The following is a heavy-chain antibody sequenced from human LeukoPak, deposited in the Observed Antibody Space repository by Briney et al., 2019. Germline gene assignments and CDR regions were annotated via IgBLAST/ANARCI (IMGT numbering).Heavy chain of an antibody. V-gene: IGHV1-46*01. CDR2: INPSVGSA. J-gene: IGHJ4*02. CDR1: GYTFSNYY. D-gene: IGHD3-10*01. Sequence: ASAKVSCKASGYTFSNYYMHWVRQAPGQGLEWMGIINPSVGSASSAQKFQGRVTMTGDTSTSTVYMELSSLRSDDTAVYYCARDYHGSGSLTTFDYWGQGTLVTVSS. CDR3: ARDYHGSGSLTTFDY.